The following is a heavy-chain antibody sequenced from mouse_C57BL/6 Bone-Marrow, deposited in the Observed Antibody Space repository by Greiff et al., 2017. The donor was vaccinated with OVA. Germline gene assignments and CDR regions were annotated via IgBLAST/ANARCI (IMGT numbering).Heavy chain of an antibody. CDR3: ARSGYYGSSPPWYFDV. D-gene: IGHD1-1*01. CDR1: GYTFTDYY. Sequence: VQLQQSGPVLVKPGASVKMSCKASGYTFTDYYMNWVKQSHGKSLEWIGVINPYNGGTSYNQTFKGKATLTVDKSSSTSYMELNSLTSEDSAVYYCARSGYYGSSPPWYFDVWGTGTTVTVSS. V-gene: IGHV1-19*01. J-gene: IGHJ1*03. CDR2: INPYNGGT.